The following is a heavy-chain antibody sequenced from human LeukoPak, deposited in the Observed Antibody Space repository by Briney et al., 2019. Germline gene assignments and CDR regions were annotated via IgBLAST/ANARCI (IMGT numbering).Heavy chain of an antibody. CDR2: IYYSGST. D-gene: IGHD5-24*01. J-gene: IGHJ4*02. V-gene: IGHV4-59*01. CDR3: AGGRWLQYDDY. Sequence: SETLSLTCTVSGGSISSYYWSWIRQPPGKGLEWIGYIYYSGSTNYNPSLKSRVTISVDTSKNQFSLKLSSVTAADTAVYCCAGGRWLQYDDYWGQGTLVTASS. CDR1: GGSISSYY.